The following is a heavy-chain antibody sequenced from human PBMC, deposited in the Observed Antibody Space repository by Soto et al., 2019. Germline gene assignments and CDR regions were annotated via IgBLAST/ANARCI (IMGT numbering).Heavy chain of an antibody. Sequence: QVRLQESGPGLVKPSETLSLTCTVSGGSISTSYWSWIRLPPRKGLEWIGYIYSSGTTKYNPSLKSRVTISTDTSKNQFSLTLNSVTAADTAMYYCARDLGGAYGALDSWGQGTLVTVSS. J-gene: IGHJ4*02. CDR3: ARDLGGAYGALDS. D-gene: IGHD4-17*01. CDR2: IYSSGTT. V-gene: IGHV4-59*01. CDR1: GGSISTSY.